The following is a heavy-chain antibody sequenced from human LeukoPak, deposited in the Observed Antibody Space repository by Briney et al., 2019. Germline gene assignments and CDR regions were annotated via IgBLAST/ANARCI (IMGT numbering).Heavy chain of an antibody. J-gene: IGHJ5*02. CDR3: ARAYIVVVPAAVNWFDP. CDR1: GYTFTGYY. Sequence: ASVKVSCKASGYTFTGYYMHLVRQAPGQGREWMGWINPNSGGTNYAQKLQGRVTMTRDTSISTAYMELSRLRSDDTAVYYCARAYIVVVPAAVNWFDPWGQGTLVTVSS. V-gene: IGHV1-2*02. CDR2: INPNSGGT. D-gene: IGHD2-2*01.